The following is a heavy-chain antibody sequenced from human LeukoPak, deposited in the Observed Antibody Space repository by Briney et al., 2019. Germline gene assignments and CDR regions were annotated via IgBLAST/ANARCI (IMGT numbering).Heavy chain of an antibody. V-gene: IGHV3-30*02. J-gene: IGHJ5*02. CDR3: ARDISLTQRGWFDP. Sequence: PGGSLRLSCAASGFTFSSYGMHWVRQAPGKGLEWVAFIRYDGSNKYYADSVKGRFAISRDNSKNTLYLQMNSLTPEDTAVYFCARDISLTQRGWFDPWGQGTLVTVSS. CDR1: GFTFSSYG. CDR2: IRYDGSNK. D-gene: IGHD1-26*01.